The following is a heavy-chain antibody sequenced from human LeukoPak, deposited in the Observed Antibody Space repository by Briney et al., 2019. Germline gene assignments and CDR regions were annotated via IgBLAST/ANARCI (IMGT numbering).Heavy chain of an antibody. CDR3: ARGPQVVAATYDYYVMDV. V-gene: IGHV3-48*04. D-gene: IGHD2-15*01. CDR1: GFTFSSYS. CDR2: ISSSSTTI. J-gene: IGHJ6*02. Sequence: GGSLRLSCAASGFTFSSYSMNWVRQAPGKGLEWVSYISSSSTTIYYADSVKGRFAISRDNAKNSLYLQMISLRAEDTAVYYCARGPQVVAATYDYYVMDVWGQGTTVTVSS.